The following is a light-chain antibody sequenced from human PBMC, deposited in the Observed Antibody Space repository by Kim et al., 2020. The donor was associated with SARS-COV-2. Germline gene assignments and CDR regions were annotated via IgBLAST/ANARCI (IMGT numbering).Light chain of an antibody. CDR2: GAS. Sequence: EVLMTQSPATLSVSPGETATLSCRASQSVRSKLAWYQQKPGQAPRLLIYGASSRATGIPARFSASGSGADFTLTISSLQSEDFAVYYCQQYNNWPAITFGGGTKLEI. CDR3: QQYNNWPAIT. V-gene: IGKV3-15*01. CDR1: QSVRSK. J-gene: IGKJ4*01.